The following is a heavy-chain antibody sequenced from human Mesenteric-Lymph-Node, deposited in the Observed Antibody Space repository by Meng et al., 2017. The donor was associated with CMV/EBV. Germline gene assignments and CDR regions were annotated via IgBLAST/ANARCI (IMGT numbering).Heavy chain of an antibody. D-gene: IGHD3-9*01. CDR3: ASTRGMDYDILTGYYEKNNWFDP. J-gene: IGHJ5*02. CDR2: IYHIGST. CDR1: NW. V-gene: IGHV4-4*02. Sequence: NWWSRVRPPPGKGLEWIGEIYHIGSTNYNPSLKSRVTISVDKSKNQFSLRLGSVTAADTAVYYCASTRGMDYDILTGYYEKNNWFDPWGQGTLVTVSS.